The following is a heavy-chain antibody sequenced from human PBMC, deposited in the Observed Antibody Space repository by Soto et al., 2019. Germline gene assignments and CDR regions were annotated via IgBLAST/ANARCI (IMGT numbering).Heavy chain of an antibody. CDR3: ARGVTYYYDSSGYYYRPDAFDI. Sequence: GECLKISCKGSGYSFTSYWISWVRQMPGKGLEWMGRIDPSDSYTNYSPSFQGHVTISADKSISTAYLQWSSLKASDTAMYYCARGVTYYYDSSGYYYRPDAFDIWGQGTMVTVSS. V-gene: IGHV5-10-1*01. J-gene: IGHJ3*02. D-gene: IGHD3-22*01. CDR1: GYSFTSYW. CDR2: IDPSDSYT.